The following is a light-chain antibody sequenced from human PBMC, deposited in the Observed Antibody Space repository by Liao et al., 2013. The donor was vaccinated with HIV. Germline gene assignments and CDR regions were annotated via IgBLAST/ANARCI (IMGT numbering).Light chain of an antibody. J-gene: IGLJ2*01. CDR3: QAWDSSTRGHVV. CDR1: ALPKQY. Sequence: SYELTQPPSVSVSPGQTARITCSGDALPKQYAYWYQQKPGQAPVLVIYKDSERPSGIPERFSGSNSGNTATLTISGTQAMDEADYYCQAWDSSTRGHVVFGGGTKLTVL. CDR2: KDS. V-gene: IGLV3-25*02.